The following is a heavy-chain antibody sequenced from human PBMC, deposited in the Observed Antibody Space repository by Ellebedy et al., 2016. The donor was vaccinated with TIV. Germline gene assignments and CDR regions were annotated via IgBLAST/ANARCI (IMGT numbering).Heavy chain of an antibody. CDR2: INPNSGGT. V-gene: IGHV1-2*02. D-gene: IGHD6-13*01. J-gene: IGHJ5*02. Sequence: AASVKVSCKASGYTLSDYYMHWVRQAPGQGLEWMGWINPNSGGTNYAQKFLGRVTMTRDTSISTVYMELSRLRSADTAVYYCARDRDSTSWQRRADFDPWGQGTVVTVSS. CDR1: GYTLSDYY. CDR3: ARDRDSTSWQRRADFDP.